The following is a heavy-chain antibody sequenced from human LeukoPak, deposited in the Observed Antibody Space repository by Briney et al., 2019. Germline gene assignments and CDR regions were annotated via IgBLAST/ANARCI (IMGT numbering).Heavy chain of an antibody. CDR1: GFTFSSYS. Sequence: PGGSLRLSCAASGFTFSSYSMNWVRQAPGKGLEWVSSISSSSSYIYYADSVKGRFTISRDNAKNSLYLQMNSLRAEDTAVYYCKSYSGSYSDIDYWGQGTLVTVSS. CDR3: KSYSGSYSDIDY. J-gene: IGHJ4*02. CDR2: ISSSSSYI. D-gene: IGHD1-26*01. V-gene: IGHV3-21*01.